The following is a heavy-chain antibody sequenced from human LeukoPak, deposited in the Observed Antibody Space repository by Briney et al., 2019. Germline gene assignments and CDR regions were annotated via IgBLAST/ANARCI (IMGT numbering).Heavy chain of an antibody. J-gene: IGHJ4*02. V-gene: IGHV1-69*04. CDR3: ARDLDDGSSSD. CDR2: IIPILGIA. CDR1: GGTFSSYA. D-gene: IGHD6-6*01. Sequence: SVKVPCKASGGTFSSYAISWVRQAPGQGLEWMGRIIPILGIANYAQKFQGRVTITADKSTSTAYMELSSLRSEDTAVYYCARDLDDGSSSDWGQGTLVTVSS.